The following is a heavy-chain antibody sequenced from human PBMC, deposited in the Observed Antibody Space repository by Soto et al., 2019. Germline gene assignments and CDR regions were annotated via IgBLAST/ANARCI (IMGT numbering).Heavy chain of an antibody. V-gene: IGHV1-69*13. D-gene: IGHD4-17*01. Sequence: ASVKVSCKASGGTFSSYAISWVRQAPGQGLEWMGGIIPIFGTANYAQKFQGRVTITADESTSTAYMELSSLRSEDTAVYYCARDTHTTVENNWFDPWGQGTLVTVSS. CDR3: ARDTHTTVENNWFDP. J-gene: IGHJ5*02. CDR1: GGTFSSYA. CDR2: IIPIFGTA.